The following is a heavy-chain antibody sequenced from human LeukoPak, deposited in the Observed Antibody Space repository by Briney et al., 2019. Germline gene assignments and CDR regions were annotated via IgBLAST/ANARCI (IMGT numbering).Heavy chain of an antibody. D-gene: IGHD2-2*01. CDR3: AKDGGGCCNNSSC. V-gene: IGHV3-23*01. J-gene: IGHJ4*02. Sequence: GGSLRLSCAASGFTFSNYAMSWVRQAPGKGLECVSAISDSGDKTDYADSVRGRFTIYRDNSKDTLYLQMNSLGAADTAVYYCAKDGGGCCNNSSCWGQGTLVTVSS. CDR2: ISDSGDKT. CDR1: GFTFSNYA.